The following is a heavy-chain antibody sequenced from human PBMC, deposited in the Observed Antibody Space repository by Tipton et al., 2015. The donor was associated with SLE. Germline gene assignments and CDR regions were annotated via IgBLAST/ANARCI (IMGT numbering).Heavy chain of an antibody. Sequence: QLVQSGAEVKRPGESLKISCKGSGYTFTGYYMHWVRQAPGQGLEWMGWINPNSGGTNYAQKFQGRVTMTRDTSISTAYMELSRLRSDDTAVYYCARDQGFWGDDAFDIWGQGTMVTVSS. D-gene: IGHD7-27*01. CDR1: GYTFTGYY. CDR2: INPNSGGT. V-gene: IGHV1-2*02. J-gene: IGHJ3*02. CDR3: ARDQGFWGDDAFDI.